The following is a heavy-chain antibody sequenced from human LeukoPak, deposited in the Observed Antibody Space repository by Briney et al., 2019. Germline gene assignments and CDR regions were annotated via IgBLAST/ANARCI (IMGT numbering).Heavy chain of an antibody. V-gene: IGHV3-21*01. CDR3: ARDQRSGWYRNWFDP. Sequence: GGSLRLSCAASGFTFSSYSMNWVRQAPGKGLEWVSSISSSSSYIYYADSVKGRFTISRDNAKNSLYLQMNSLRAEDTAVYYCARDQRSGWYRNWFDPWGQGTLVTVSS. CDR1: GFTFSSYS. J-gene: IGHJ5*02. D-gene: IGHD6-19*01. CDR2: ISSSSSYI.